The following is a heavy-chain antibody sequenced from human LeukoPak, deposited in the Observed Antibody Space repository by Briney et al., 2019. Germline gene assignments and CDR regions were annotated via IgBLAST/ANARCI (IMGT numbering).Heavy chain of an antibody. CDR1: GFTFSSYG. J-gene: IGHJ4*02. V-gene: IGHV3-30*02. D-gene: IGHD3-10*01. CDR3: ASVLGVGGPKYGSSHDY. CDR2: IRYDGGNK. Sequence: PGGSLRLSCAASGFTFSSYGMHWVRQAPGKGLEWVAFIRYDGGNKYYADSVKGRFTISRDNSKNTLYLQMNSLRAEDTAVYYCASVLGVGGPKYGSSHDYWGQGTLVTVSS.